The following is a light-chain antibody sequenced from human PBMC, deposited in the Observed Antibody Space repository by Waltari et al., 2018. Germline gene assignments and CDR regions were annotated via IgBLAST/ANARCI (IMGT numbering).Light chain of an antibody. J-gene: IGLJ2*01. CDR1: SSDIGNYHF. Sequence: QSALTQPASVSGSPGLSVTISCTGSSSDIGNYHFVAWYQQHPGKVPKLVIYDVSHRPAGVSSRFSGSKSGNTASLTISGLQSEDEADYYCSSYAVGTTLVFGGGTKLTVL. CDR2: DVS. V-gene: IGLV2-14*03. CDR3: SSYAVGTTLV.